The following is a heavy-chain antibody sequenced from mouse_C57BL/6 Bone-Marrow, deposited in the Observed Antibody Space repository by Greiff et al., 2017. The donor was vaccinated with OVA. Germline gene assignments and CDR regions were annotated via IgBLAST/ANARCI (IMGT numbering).Heavy chain of an antibody. D-gene: IGHD1-2*01. Sequence: ESGPGLVKPSQSLSLTCSVPGYSITSGYYWNWIRQFPGNKLEWMGYISYDGSNNYNPSLKNRISITRDTSKNQFFLKLNSVTTEDTATYYCARDRLLYAMDYWGQGTSVTVSS. J-gene: IGHJ4*01. CDR2: ISYDGSN. V-gene: IGHV3-6*01. CDR1: GYSITSGYY. CDR3: ARDRLLYAMDY.